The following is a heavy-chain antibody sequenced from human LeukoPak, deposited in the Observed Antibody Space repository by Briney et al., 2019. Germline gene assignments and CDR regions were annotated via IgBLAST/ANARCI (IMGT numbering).Heavy chain of an antibody. D-gene: IGHD5-18*01. V-gene: IGHV4-4*07. CDR2: IYTSGST. CDR3: ARDQEVRYSYGNWFDP. CDR1: GGSISSYY. J-gene: IGHJ5*02. Sequence: PSETLSLTCTVSGGSISSYYWSWIRQPAGKGLEWIGRIYTSGSTNYNPSLKSRVTMSVDTSKNQFSLKLSSVTAADTAVYYCARDQEVRYSYGNWFDPWGQGTLVTVSS.